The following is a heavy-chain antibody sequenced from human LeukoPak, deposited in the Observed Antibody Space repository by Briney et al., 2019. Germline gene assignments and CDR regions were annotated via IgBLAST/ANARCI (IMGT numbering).Heavy chain of an antibody. D-gene: IGHD3-3*01. Sequence: SQTLSLTCAISGDSVSSDGASWNWIRQSPSRGLEWLGRTYYRSQQWHSDYAPSVKGRITLNPDTSKNQFSLQLNSMTPEDTAVYYCGRETDFGVVTNWGQGTLVTVSS. CDR3: GRETDFGVVTN. J-gene: IGHJ4*02. CDR1: GDSVSSDGAS. V-gene: IGHV6-1*01. CDR2: TYYRSQQWHS.